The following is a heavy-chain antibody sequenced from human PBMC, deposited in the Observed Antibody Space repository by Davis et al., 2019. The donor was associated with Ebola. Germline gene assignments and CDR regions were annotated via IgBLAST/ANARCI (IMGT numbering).Heavy chain of an antibody. CDR3: ARRGVYGDYRDYFDY. J-gene: IGHJ4*02. D-gene: IGHD4-17*01. Sequence: MPSETLSLTCTVSGGSISSYYWSWIRQPPGKGLEWIGYIYYSGSTNYNPSLKSRVTISVDTSKNQFSLKLSSVTAADTAVDYCARRGVYGDYRDYFDYWGQGTLGTVSS. CDR1: GGSISSYY. CDR2: IYYSGST. V-gene: IGHV4-59*08.